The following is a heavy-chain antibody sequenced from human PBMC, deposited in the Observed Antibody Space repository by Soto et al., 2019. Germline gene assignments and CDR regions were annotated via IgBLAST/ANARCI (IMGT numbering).Heavy chain of an antibody. CDR3: ARGGALAVSDYDIDY. J-gene: IGHJ4*02. CDR2: IRNKANSYTT. Sequence: GGSLRLSCAASGFTFSDHYMDWVRQAPGKGLEWIGRIRNKANSYTTEYAASVKGRFTISRDDSKNSLYLQMNSLKTEDTAVYYCARGGALAVSDYDIDYWGQGTLVTVSS. CDR1: GFTFSDHY. V-gene: IGHV3-72*01. D-gene: IGHD6-19*01.